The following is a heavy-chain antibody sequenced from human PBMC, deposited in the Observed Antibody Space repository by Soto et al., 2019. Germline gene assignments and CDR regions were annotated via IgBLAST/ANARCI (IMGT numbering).Heavy chain of an antibody. CDR2: ISPTGGST. V-gene: IGHV3-23*01. J-gene: IGHJ4*02. Sequence: GGSLRLSCAASGFTFSTYGMTWVRQAPGKELEWASSISPTGGSTYYADSVKGRFTVSRDNSKYTLSLQMDSLRAEDTAVYYCAKGGRSSSGLDFDYWGQGTLVTVSS. D-gene: IGHD6-6*01. CDR1: GFTFSTYG. CDR3: AKGGRSSSGLDFDY.